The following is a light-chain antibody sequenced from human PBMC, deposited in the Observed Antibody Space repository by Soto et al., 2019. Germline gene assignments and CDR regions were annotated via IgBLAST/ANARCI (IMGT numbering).Light chain of an antibody. Sequence: EIVMTQSPATLSVSPGERATLSCRASQSVGSYLAWYQQKPGQAPRLLIYGASSRATGIPDRFSGSGSGTDFTLTISRLEPEDFAVYYCQQYGSFPWTFGQGTKVDIK. CDR2: GAS. V-gene: IGKV3-20*01. CDR3: QQYGSFPWT. J-gene: IGKJ1*01. CDR1: QSVGSY.